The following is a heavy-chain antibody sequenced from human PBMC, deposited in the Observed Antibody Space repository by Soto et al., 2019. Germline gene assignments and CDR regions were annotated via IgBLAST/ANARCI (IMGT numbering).Heavy chain of an antibody. CDR3: ARVPLERGDYLALGDY. D-gene: IGHD4-17*01. CDR1: GFSLSTSGMC. CDR2: IDWDDDK. V-gene: IGHV2-70*11. Sequence: SGPTLVNPTQTLTLTCTFSGFSLSTSGMCVSWIRQPPGKALEWLARIDWDDDKYYSTSLKTRLTISKDTSKNQVALTMTNMDPVDTATYYCARVPLERGDYLALGDYWGQGTLVTVSS. J-gene: IGHJ4*02.